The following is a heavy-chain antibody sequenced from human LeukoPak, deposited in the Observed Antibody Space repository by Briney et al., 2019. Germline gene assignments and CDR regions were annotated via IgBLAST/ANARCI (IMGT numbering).Heavy chain of an antibody. J-gene: IGHJ4*02. Sequence: SQTLSLTCAISGDTVCSNSASWNWFRQSPSRGLEWLGRTFYTSKWNNDYAVSVKSRITINPDTSKNHFSLQLNSVTPEDTAVYYCARRRYYDYTGFFDYWGQGTLVTVSS. V-gene: IGHV6-1*01. CDR3: ARRRYYDYTGFFDY. CDR2: TFYTSKWNN. D-gene: IGHD3-22*01. CDR1: GDTVCSNSAS.